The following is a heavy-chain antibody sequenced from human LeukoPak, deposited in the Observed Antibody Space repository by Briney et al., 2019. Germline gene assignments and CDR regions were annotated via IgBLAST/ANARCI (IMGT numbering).Heavy chain of an antibody. J-gene: IGHJ4*02. Sequence: GSSVKVSCKASGGTFSSYAISWVRQAPGQGLEWMGWINPNSGGTNYAQKFQGRVTMTRDTSISTAYMELSRLRSDDTAVYYCARASSGWYRHGYYFDYWGQGTLVTVSS. CDR1: GGTFSSYA. D-gene: IGHD6-19*01. V-gene: IGHV1-2*02. CDR2: INPNSGGT. CDR3: ARASSGWYRHGYYFDY.